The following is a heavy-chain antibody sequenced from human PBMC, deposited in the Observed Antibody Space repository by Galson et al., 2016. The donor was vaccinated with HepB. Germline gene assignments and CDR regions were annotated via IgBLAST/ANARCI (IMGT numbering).Heavy chain of an antibody. CDR3: AKDTSYSSSWFYFGY. J-gene: IGHJ4*02. CDR1: GFTFDVYA. CDR2: ISWNSGRI. Sequence: SLRLSCAASGFTFDVYAMHWVRQAPGKGLEWVSGISWNSGRIGNEDSVKGRFTISRDNAKNALILQMNSLRPEDTALYYCAKDTSYSSSWFYFGYWGQGALVTVSS. V-gene: IGHV3-9*01. D-gene: IGHD6-13*01.